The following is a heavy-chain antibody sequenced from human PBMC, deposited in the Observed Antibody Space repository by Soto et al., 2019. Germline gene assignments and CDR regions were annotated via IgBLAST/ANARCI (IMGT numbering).Heavy chain of an antibody. CDR3: ARGPLTRKFDY. CDR1: GCAFSCYV. J-gene: IGHJ4*02. D-gene: IGHD1-20*01. Sequence: GTSLKVSCKASGCAFSCYVGMWVRQAHGQGLEWMGGIIPSFGTANYAQKFQGRVTIIADESTSTAYMELSSLRSEDTAVNYCARGPLTRKFDYWGQGTLLTVSS. CDR2: IIPSFGTA. V-gene: IGHV1-69*13.